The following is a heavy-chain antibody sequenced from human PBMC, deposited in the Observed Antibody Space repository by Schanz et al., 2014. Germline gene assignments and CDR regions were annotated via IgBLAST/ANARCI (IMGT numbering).Heavy chain of an antibody. D-gene: IGHD3-9*01. V-gene: IGHV3-23*04. CDR1: GFAFSSFA. CDR2: ISAIDDDT. J-gene: IGHJ4*02. CDR3: AKDHAGSDILTALGN. Sequence: EVLLVESGGGLVQPGGSLRLSCAASGFAFSSFALSWVRQSPGKGLEWVSAISAIDDDTYYAHSVKGRFTVSRDNSKNTVYLQMNSLRDEDTAVYYCAKDHAGSDILTALGNWGQGTLVTVSS.